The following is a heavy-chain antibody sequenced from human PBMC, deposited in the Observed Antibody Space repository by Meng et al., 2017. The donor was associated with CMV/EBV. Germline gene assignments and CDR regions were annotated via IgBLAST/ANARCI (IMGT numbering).Heavy chain of an antibody. CDR3: ARVRGASDY. Sequence: SETLSLTCAVYGGSFSGYYWSWIRQPPGKGLEWIGEINHSGSTNYNPSLKSRVTTSVDTSKNQFSLKLSSVTAADTAVYYCARVRGASDYWGQGTLVTVSS. CDR2: INHSGST. D-gene: IGHD4/OR15-4a*01. CDR1: GGSFSGYY. V-gene: IGHV4-34*01. J-gene: IGHJ4*02.